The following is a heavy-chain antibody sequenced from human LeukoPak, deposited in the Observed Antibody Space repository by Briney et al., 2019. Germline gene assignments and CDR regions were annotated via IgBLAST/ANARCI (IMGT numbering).Heavy chain of an antibody. J-gene: IGHJ4*02. D-gene: IGHD3-9*01. Sequence: PGGSLRLSCAASGFTFSSYWMSWVRQAPGKGLEWVANIKEDAGEIYYVDSVKGRFTISRDNAKNSVYLQMDSLRAEDTAVYYCARGDFDWSTTYYFDYWGQGTLVTVSS. V-gene: IGHV3-7*01. CDR3: ARGDFDWSTTYYFDY. CDR1: GFTFSSYW. CDR2: IKEDAGEI.